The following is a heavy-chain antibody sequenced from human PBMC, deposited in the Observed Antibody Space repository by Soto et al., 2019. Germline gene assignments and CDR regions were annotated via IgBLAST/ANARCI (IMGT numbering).Heavy chain of an antibody. CDR3: ARDLVGDSGYYYYGMDV. CDR1: GGTFSSYA. D-gene: IGHD1-26*01. CDR2: IIPIFGTA. V-gene: IGHV1-69*06. Sequence: ASVKVSCKASGGTFSSYAISWVRQAPGQGLEWMGGIIPIFGTANYAQKFQGRVTITADKSTSTAYMELSSLRSEDTAVYYCARDLVGDSGYYYYGMDVWGQGTTVTVSS. J-gene: IGHJ6*02.